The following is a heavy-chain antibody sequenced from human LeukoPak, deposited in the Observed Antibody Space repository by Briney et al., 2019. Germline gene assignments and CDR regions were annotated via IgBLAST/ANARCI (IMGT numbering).Heavy chain of an antibody. CDR3: AKRADYSGSGTYHKWFGP. CDR1: GFTFSSYA. Sequence: GGTLRLSCAASGFTFSSYAMSWVCQAPGQGLEWVSAISGSGGSTYYADSVKGRFTISRDNSNTTLYLQMNSLRAEDTAVYYCAKRADYSGSGTYHKWFGPWGQGTLVSVSS. D-gene: IGHD3-10*01. V-gene: IGHV3-23*01. J-gene: IGHJ5*02. CDR2: ISGSGGST.